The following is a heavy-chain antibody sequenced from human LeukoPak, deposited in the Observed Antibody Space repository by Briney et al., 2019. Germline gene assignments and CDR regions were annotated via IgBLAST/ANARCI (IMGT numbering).Heavy chain of an antibody. CDR1: GYTFTSYA. CDR3: ARWDYDSSGYALYYSDY. CDR2: INTYTGNP. D-gene: IGHD3-22*01. J-gene: IGHJ4*02. V-gene: IGHV7-4-1*02. Sequence: GASVKVSCKASGYTFTSYAMNWVRQAPGQGLEWMGWINTYTGNPTYAQGFTGRFVFSLDTSVSTAYLQISSLKAEDTAVYYCARWDYDSSGYALYYSDYWGQGTLVTVSS.